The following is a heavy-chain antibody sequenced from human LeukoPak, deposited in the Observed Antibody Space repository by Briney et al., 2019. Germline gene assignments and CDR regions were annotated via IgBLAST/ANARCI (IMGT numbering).Heavy chain of an antibody. CDR3: ARDQVGASLDY. D-gene: IGHD1-26*01. Sequence: ASVKVSCKASGYTFTSYYMHWVRQAPGQGLEWMGIINPSGGGTTYAQKFQGRVTMTRDMSTSTVYMEVSSLKSEDTAVYYCARDQVGASLDYWGQGTLVTVSS. V-gene: IGHV1-46*01. CDR2: INPSGGGT. J-gene: IGHJ4*02. CDR1: GYTFTSYY.